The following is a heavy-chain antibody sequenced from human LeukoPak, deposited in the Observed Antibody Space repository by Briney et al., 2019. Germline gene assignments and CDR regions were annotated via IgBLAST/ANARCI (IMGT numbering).Heavy chain of an antibody. D-gene: IGHD2-2*01. V-gene: IGHV4-39*01. CDR1: GHSISSSSNY. Sequence: SETLSLTCTVSGHSISSSSNYWGWIRQPPGMELEWIGTIYYSGSTYYNPSLKRRVTISVDTSKSQFSLKLSSVSAADMAVYYCARQEVYCSSTSCYARGYSYGTFFDYWGQGTLVTVSS. CDR3: ARQEVYCSSTSCYARGYSYGTFFDY. J-gene: IGHJ4*02. CDR2: IYYSGST.